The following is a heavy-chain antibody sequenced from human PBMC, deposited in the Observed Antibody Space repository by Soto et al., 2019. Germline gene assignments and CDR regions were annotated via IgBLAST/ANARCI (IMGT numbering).Heavy chain of an antibody. CDR1: GYTFTSYD. D-gene: IGHD4-17*01. V-gene: IGHV1-8*01. Sequence: ASVKVSCKASGYTFTSYDINWVRQATGQGLEWMGWMNPNSGNTGYAQKFQGRVTMTRNTSISTAYMELSSLRSEDTAVYYCARGEPHDYGDYRLSSGDYWGQGTLVTVSS. CDR3: ARGEPHDYGDYRLSSGDY. J-gene: IGHJ4*02. CDR2: MNPNSGNT.